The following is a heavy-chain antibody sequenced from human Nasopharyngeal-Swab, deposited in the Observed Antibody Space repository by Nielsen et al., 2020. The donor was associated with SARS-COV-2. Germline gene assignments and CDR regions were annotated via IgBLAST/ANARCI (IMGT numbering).Heavy chain of an antibody. CDR1: GFTFSSYG. CDR2: IYSGGST. J-gene: IGHJ4*02. D-gene: IGHD2-15*01. V-gene: IGHV3-53*01. CDR3: ARATPTYSGGDFDY. Sequence: GESLKISCAASGFTFSSYGMHWVRQAPGKGLEWVSVIYSGGSTYYADSVKGRFTISRDNSKNTLYLQMNNLRAEDTAVYYCARATPTYSGGDFDYWGQGTLVTVSS.